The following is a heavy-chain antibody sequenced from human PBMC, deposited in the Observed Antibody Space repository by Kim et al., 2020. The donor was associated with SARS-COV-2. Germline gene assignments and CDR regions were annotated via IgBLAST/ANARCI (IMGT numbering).Heavy chain of an antibody. V-gene: IGHV1-69*13. D-gene: IGHD1-26*01. Sequence: SVKVSCKASGGTFSSYAISWVRQAPGQGLEWMGGIIPIFGTANYAQKFQGRVTITADESTSTAYMELSSLRSEDTAVYYCASSPGGSSWCFGYWGQGTLVTVSS. CDR2: IIPIFGTA. J-gene: IGHJ4*02. CDR1: GGTFSSYA. CDR3: ASSPGGSSWCFGY.